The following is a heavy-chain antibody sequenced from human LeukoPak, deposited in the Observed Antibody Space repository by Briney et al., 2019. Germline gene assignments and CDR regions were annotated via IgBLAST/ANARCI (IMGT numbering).Heavy chain of an antibody. D-gene: IGHD3-22*01. CDR2: IYYSGST. CDR1: GGSLSSYY. V-gene: IGHV4-59*01. J-gene: IGHJ4*02. CDR3: ARSYYDSSGYLDY. Sequence: SETLSLTCTVSGGSLSSYYWSWIRQTPGKGLEWIGYIYYSGSTNYNPSLKSRVTISVDTSKNQFSLKLSSVTAADTALYYCARSYYDSSGYLDYWGQGTLVTVSS.